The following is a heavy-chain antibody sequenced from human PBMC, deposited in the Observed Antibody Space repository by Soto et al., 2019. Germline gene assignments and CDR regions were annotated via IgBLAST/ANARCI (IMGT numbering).Heavy chain of an antibody. CDR2: ISPKSTYR. CDR1: GFPFSDYY. Sequence: PGGSLRLSCPTSGFPFSDYYMSWIRQAPGKGLEWLSHISPKSTYRNYADSVKGRFTISRDNTKSSLFLQMNSLGVEDTAVYYCVRGGGGGPFEHWGQGVLVTVPQ. CDR3: VRGGGGGPFEH. V-gene: IGHV3-11*06. D-gene: IGHD2-21*01. J-gene: IGHJ4*02.